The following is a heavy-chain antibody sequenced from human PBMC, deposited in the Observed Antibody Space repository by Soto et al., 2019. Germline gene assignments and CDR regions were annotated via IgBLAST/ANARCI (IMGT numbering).Heavy chain of an antibody. CDR2: ISGSGGST. CDR1: GIAFSSSD. D-gene: IGHD2-15*01. V-gene: IGHV3-23*01. Sequence: GGSLRLSCEASGIAFSSSDMHWVRQVSGKSLEWVSAISGSGGSTYYADSVKGRFTISRDNSKNTLYLQMNSLRAEDTAVYYCAKDPSVIVVVVAATPEYWFDPWGQ. J-gene: IGHJ5*02. CDR3: AKDPSVIVVVVAATPEYWFDP.